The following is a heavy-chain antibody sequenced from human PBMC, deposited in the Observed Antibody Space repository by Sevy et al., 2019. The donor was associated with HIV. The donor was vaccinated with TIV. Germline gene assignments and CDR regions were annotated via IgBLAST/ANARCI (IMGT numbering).Heavy chain of an antibody. V-gene: IGHV3-53*01. Sequence: GGSLRLSCTASGFTVSSNYMSWVRQAPGKGLEWVSVIYSGDRTDYADSVKGRFTISRDNSKNTLYLQMNSLRAEDTAVYYCARGRVTYYYDSSGYYTSGYGMDVWGQGTTVTVSS. J-gene: IGHJ6*02. D-gene: IGHD3-22*01. CDR2: IYSGDRT. CDR1: GFTVSSNY. CDR3: ARGRVTYYYDSSGYYTSGYGMDV.